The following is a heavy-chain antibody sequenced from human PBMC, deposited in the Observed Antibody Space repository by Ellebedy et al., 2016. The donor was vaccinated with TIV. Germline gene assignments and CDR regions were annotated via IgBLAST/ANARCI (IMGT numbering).Heavy chain of an antibody. CDR3: ARSPGYCTNGVCYDY. V-gene: IGHV5-51*01. D-gene: IGHD2-8*01. Sequence: KVSCEGSGYSFTSYWIGWVRQMPGKGLEWMGIIYPGDSDTRYSPSFQGQVTISVDKSISTAYLQWGSLKASDTAMIYCARSPGYCTNGVCYDYWGLGTLVTVSS. CDR1: GYSFTSYW. CDR2: IYPGDSDT. J-gene: IGHJ4*02.